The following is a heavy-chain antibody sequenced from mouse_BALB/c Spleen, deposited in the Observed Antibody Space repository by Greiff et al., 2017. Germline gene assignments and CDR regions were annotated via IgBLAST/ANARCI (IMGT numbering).Heavy chain of an antibody. CDR2: ISYSGST. V-gene: IGHV3-8*02. D-gene: IGHD2-2*01. J-gene: IGHJ3*01. Sequence: EVQLQQSGPSLVKPSQTLSLTCSVTGDSITSGYWNWIRKFPGNKLEYMGYISYSGSTYYNPSLKSRISITRDTSKNQYYLQLNSVTTEDTATYYCARWDGYDGRFAYWGQGTLVTVSA. CDR3: ARWDGYDGRFAY. CDR1: GDSITSGY.